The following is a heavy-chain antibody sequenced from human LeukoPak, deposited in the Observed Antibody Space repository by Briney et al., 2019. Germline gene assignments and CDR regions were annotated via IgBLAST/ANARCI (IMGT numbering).Heavy chain of an antibody. J-gene: IGHJ4*02. V-gene: IGHV3-11*06. Sequence: GGSLRLSCAASGFTFSDYYMSWIRQAPGKGLEWVSYISSSSSYTNYADSVKGRFTISRDNAKNSLYLQMNSLRAEDTAVYYCARDLPTVTTWDYWGQGTLVTVSS. CDR3: ARDLPTVTTWDY. CDR2: ISSSSSYT. CDR1: GFTFSDYY. D-gene: IGHD4-17*01.